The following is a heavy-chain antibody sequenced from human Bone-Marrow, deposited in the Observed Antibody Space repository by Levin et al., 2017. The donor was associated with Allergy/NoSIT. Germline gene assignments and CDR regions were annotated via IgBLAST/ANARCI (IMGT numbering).Heavy chain of an antibody. CDR2: ISRNGDVL. D-gene: IGHD6-19*01. Sequence: PGGSLRLSCAGSGFIFDVYAMHWVRQAPGKGLEWVAGISRNGDVLAYADSVKGRFAISRDNVKNSLYLQMDTLRTEDTAFYYCVKDMASQWLSGGPIYEHWGQGTLVTVSS. CDR1: GFIFDVYA. J-gene: IGHJ1*01. V-gene: IGHV3-9*01. CDR3: VKDMASQWLSGGPIYEH.